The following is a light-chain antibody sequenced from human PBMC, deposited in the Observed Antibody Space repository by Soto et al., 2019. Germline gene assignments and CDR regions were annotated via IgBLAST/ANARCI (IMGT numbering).Light chain of an antibody. Sequence: QSVLTQPASVSGSPGQSITMSCTGTSSDVGRYKYVSWHQQHPGKAPKLMIYEVNNRPSGVSNRFSGSKSGNTASLTISGLQAEDEADYYCSSLTSSNTVIFGGGTKLTVL. CDR3: SSLTSSNTVI. CDR2: EVN. J-gene: IGLJ2*01. CDR1: SSDVGRYKY. V-gene: IGLV2-14*01.